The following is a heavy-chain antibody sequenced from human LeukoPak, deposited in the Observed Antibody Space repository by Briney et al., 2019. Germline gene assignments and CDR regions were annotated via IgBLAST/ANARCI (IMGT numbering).Heavy chain of an antibody. Sequence: GGSLRLSCAASGFTVSSNYMSWVRQAPGKGLEWVSVIYSGGSTYYADSVKGRFTISRDSSKNTLYLQMNSLRAEDTAVYYCARDYYDSSGYNHHYWGQGTLVTVSS. CDR1: GFTVSSNY. D-gene: IGHD3-22*01. V-gene: IGHV3-53*01. J-gene: IGHJ4*02. CDR3: ARDYYDSSGYNHHY. CDR2: IYSGGST.